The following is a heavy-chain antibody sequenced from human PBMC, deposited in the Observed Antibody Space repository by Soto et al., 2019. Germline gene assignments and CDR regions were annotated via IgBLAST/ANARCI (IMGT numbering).Heavy chain of an antibody. J-gene: IGHJ4*02. D-gene: IGHD6-19*01. CDR2: IYYSGST. CDR3: ARGIAVAGTGSCYFDY. CDR1: GGSVSSGSYY. V-gene: IGHV4-61*01. Sequence: QVQLQESGPGLVKPSETLSLTCTVSGGSVSSGSYYWSWIRQPPGKGLEWIGYIYYSGSTNYNPSPKIRVTISVDTSKNQFSLKLSSVTAADTAVYYCARGIAVAGTGSCYFDYWGQGTLVTVSS.